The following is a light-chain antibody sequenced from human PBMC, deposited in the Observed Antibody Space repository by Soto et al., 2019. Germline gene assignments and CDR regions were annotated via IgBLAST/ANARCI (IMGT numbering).Light chain of an antibody. CDR2: AAS. Sequence: IQLTQSPSSLSASVGDRVTITCRASQAISFYVAWYQQRPGRAPQLLIYAASALQTGVPSRFSGSGSGTEFTLPFSGLEPEDFAVYFCQQYDTAPWTFGQGTRVESK. V-gene: IGKV1-9*01. CDR1: QAISFY. J-gene: IGKJ1*01. CDR3: QQYDTAPWT.